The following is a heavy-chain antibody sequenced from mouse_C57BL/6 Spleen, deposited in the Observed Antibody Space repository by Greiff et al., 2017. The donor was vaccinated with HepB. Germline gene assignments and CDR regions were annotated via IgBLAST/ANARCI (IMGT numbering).Heavy chain of an antibody. CDR1: GYTFTDYN. CDR3: ARDYVDYAMDY. V-gene: IGHV1-18*01. Sequence: EVKLVESGPELVKPGASVKIPCKASGYTFTDYNMDWVKQSHGKSLEWIGDINPNNGGTIYNQKFKGKATLTVDKSSSTAYMELRSLTSEDTAVYYCARDYVDYAMDYWGQGTSVTVSS. J-gene: IGHJ4*01. CDR2: INPNNGGT. D-gene: IGHD1-1*01.